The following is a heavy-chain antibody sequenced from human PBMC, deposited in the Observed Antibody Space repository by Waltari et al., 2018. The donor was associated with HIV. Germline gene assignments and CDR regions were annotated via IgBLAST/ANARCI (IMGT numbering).Heavy chain of an antibody. D-gene: IGHD3-16*01. Sequence: QVQLVESGGGVVQPGRSLRLSCAASGFTFNTYAMHWVRQAPGKGLEWVAMMSFDLKNKFYADSVSGRFTISRDNSKNTLYLQMNNLRSEDTAVYYCAKDRTLRMMGYYFDNWGQGTLVTVSS. J-gene: IGHJ4*02. CDR3: AKDRTLRMMGYYFDN. V-gene: IGHV3-30*18. CDR1: GFTFNTYA. CDR2: MSFDLKNK.